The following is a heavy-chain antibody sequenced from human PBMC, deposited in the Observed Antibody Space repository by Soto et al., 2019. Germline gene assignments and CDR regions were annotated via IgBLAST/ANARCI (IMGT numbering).Heavy chain of an antibody. V-gene: IGHV3-23*01. J-gene: IGHJ4*02. CDR2: ISGSGGST. D-gene: IGHD1-26*01. CDR1: GFTFSSFA. CDR3: ANPSHYSGSY. Sequence: EVQLLESGGGLVQPAGSLRLSCAASGFTFSSFAMSWVRQAPGKGLEWVSGISGSGGSTYYADSVKGRFTISRDNSKNTLSLQMNSLRAEDTAVYYCANPSHYSGSYLGQGTLVTVSS.